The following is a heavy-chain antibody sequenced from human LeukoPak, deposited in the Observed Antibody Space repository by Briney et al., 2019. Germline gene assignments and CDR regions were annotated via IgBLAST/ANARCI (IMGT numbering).Heavy chain of an antibody. J-gene: IGHJ4*02. CDR1: GYTFTSYG. Sequence: ASVTVSCKASGYTFTSYGISWVRQAPGQGLEWMGWISAYNGNTNYAQKLQGRVTMTTDTSTSTAYMELRSLRSDDTAVYYCARDDYGGGNFDYWGQGTLVTVSS. CDR3: ARDDYGGGNFDY. CDR2: ISAYNGNT. D-gene: IGHD4-23*01. V-gene: IGHV1-18*04.